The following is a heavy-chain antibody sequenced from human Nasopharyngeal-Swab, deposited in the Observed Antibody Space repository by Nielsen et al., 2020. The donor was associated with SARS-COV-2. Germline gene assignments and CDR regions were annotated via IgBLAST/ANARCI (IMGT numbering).Heavy chain of an antibody. CDR1: GYSISSGYY. CDR2: IYHSGST. CDR3: ARRTRYSNYAYYYMDV. D-gene: IGHD4-11*01. J-gene: IGHJ6*03. V-gene: IGHV4-38-2*01. Sequence: SETLSLTCAVSGYSISSGYYWGWIRQPPGKGLEWIGSIYHSGSTYYNPSLKSRVTISVDTSKNQHSLKLSSVTAADTAVYYCARRTRYSNYAYYYMDVWGKGTTVTVSS.